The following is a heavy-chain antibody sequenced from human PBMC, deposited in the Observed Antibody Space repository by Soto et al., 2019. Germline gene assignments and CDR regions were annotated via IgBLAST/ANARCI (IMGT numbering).Heavy chain of an antibody. J-gene: IGHJ5*02. V-gene: IGHV1-3*04. D-gene: IGHD3-3*01. CDR3: ARGHADFWSGYHLFDP. CDR2: MYTGTGNT. Sequence: ASVKVSCKASGYIFTTTAIHWLRQAPGQRLEWMGWMYTGTGNTKYSEKFQGRVTISRDTSANTAYLELSSLRSEDTAVYYCARGHADFWSGYHLFDPWGQGTLVTVSS. CDR1: GYIFTTTA.